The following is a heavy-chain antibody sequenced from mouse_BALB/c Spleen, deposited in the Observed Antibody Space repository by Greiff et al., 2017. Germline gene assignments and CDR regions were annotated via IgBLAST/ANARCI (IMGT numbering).Heavy chain of an antibody. CDR1: GFTFNTYA. Sequence: EAGGGLVQPKGSLKLSCAASGFTFNTYAMNWVRQAPGKGLEWVARIRSKSNNYATYYADSVKDRFTISRDDSQSMLYLQMNNLKTEDTAMYYCVRHPLSYYGSSYHDYWGQGTTLTVSS. CDR2: IRSKSNNYAT. CDR3: VRHPLSYYGSSYHDY. V-gene: IGHV10-1*02. J-gene: IGHJ2*01. D-gene: IGHD1-1*01.